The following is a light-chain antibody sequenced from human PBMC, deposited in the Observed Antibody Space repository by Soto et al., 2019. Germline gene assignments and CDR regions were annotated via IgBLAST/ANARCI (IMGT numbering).Light chain of an antibody. CDR3: QQRYQTPWT. CDR2: TSS. Sequence: IQMTQSPSSLSASVGDRITMTCRASQTISTYLNWYQQKPGQAPKLLISTSSTWQSGVPSRFSGSGSGTEFTLSISGLQPDDVATYFCQQRYQTPWTFGLGTKVEI. CDR1: QTISTY. J-gene: IGKJ1*01. V-gene: IGKV1-39*01.